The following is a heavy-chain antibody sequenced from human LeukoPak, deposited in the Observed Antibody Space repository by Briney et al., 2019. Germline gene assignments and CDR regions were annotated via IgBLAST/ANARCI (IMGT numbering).Heavy chain of an antibody. D-gene: IGHD3-10*01. CDR2: IIGDGGST. CDR3: AKDTIPYGRSYYYMDV. V-gene: IGHV3-43*02. J-gene: IGHJ6*03. Sequence: PGGSLRLSCAASRFTFDDYAMHWVRQAPGKGLEWVSLIIGDGGSTYYADSVKGRFTVSRDNSKNSLYLHMSSLRTEDTALFYCAKDTIPYGRSYYYMDVWGKGTTVTVSS. CDR1: RFTFDDYA.